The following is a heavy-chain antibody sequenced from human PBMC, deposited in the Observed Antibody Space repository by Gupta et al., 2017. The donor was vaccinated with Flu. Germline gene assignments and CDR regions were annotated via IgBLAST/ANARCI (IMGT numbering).Heavy chain of an antibody. CDR1: SGMR. D-gene: IGHD6-19*01. CDR3: ARPHGSSAWYYFDY. J-gene: IGHJ4*02. V-gene: IGHV2-70*04. CDR2: IDWDDDK. Sequence: SGMRVSWIRQPPGKALEWLARIDWDDDKFYSTSLKTRLTISKDTSKNQVVLTMTNMGPVDTATYYCARPHGSSAWYYFDYWGQGSLVTVSS.